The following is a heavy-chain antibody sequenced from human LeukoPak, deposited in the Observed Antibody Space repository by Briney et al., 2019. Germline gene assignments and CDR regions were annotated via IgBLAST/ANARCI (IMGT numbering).Heavy chain of an antibody. CDR2: VNPNSGGT. V-gene: IGHV1-2*02. CDR3: ARVLSSSGWYGY. CDR1: GYTFTDYY. J-gene: IGHJ4*02. Sequence: ASVKVSCKASGYTFTDYYMHWVRQAPGQGLEWMGWVNPNSGGTNYAQRFQGRVTMTRDTSISTAYMELSRLKSDDTAVYYCARVLSSSGWYGYWGQGTLLTVSS. D-gene: IGHD6-19*01.